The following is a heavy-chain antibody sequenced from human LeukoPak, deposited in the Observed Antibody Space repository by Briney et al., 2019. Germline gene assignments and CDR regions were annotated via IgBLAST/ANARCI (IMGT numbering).Heavy chain of an antibody. CDR1: GFTFDDYA. J-gene: IGHJ4*02. CDR3: AKEAPHYYDSSGYYAAEFDY. D-gene: IGHD3-22*01. V-gene: IGHV3-9*01. Sequence: GRSLRLSCAASGFTFDDYAMHWVRPAPGKGLEWVSGISWNSGSIGYADSVKGRFTISRDNAKNSLYLQMNSLRAEDTALYYCAKEAPHYYDSSGYYAAEFDYWGQGTLVTVSS. CDR2: ISWNSGSI.